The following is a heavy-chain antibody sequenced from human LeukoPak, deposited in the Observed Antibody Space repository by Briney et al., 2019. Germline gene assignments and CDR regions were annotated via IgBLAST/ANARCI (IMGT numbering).Heavy chain of an antibody. J-gene: IGHJ6*02. CDR3: ARMGRYSYDSCDFYYGMDV. CDR2: IDWDDDK. V-gene: IGHV2-70*11. D-gene: IGHD3/OR15-3a*01. Sequence: SGPTLVNPTQTLTLTCTFSGFSLSASGMCVSWIRQPPGKALEWLARIDWDDDKYYSTSLKTRLTVSKDTSKNQVVLTMTNMDPVGTATYYCARMGRYSYDSCDFYYGMDVWGQGTAVTVSS. CDR1: GFSLSASGMC.